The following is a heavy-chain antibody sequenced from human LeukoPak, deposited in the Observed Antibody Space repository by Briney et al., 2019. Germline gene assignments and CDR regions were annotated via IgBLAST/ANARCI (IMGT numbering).Heavy chain of an antibody. CDR3: ARIDHGDYYYSGMDV. J-gene: IGHJ6*02. Sequence: PGGSLRLSCVASGFIVSSNYMNWVRQAPGKGLEWVSVIYSGGSTYYANSVKGRFTISRDNSKNTVYLQMNSLRAEDTAVYYCARIDHGDYYYSGMDVWGQGTTVTVSS. CDR2: IYSGGST. D-gene: IGHD4-17*01. V-gene: IGHV3-66*01. CDR1: GFIVSSNY.